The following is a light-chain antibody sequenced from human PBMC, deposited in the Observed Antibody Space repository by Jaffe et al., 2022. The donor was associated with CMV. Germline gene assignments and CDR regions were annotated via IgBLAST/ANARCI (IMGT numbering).Light chain of an antibody. V-gene: IGKV1-5*03. CDR2: KAS. CDR1: QTISSY. Sequence: DIQMTQSPSTLSASVGDRVTITCRASQTISSYLAWYQQKPGKAPNLLIYKASSLESGVPSRFSGSGSGTEFTLTISSLQPDDFATYYCQQYSGSVITFGQGTRLEIK. J-gene: IGKJ5*01. CDR3: QQYSGSVIT.